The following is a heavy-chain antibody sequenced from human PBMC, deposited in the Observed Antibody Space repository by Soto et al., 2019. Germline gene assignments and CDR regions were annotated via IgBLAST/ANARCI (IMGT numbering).Heavy chain of an antibody. CDR3: IQSRCGGDCLQSYASYYYYGMDV. J-gene: IGHJ6*02. CDR1: AFSLSTGGVG. Sequence: QITLKESGPTLVKPTQTLTLTCTFSAFSLSTGGVGVGWIRQPPGKALEWLALSYWDDDKRYSSSLRSKLTITKDTSKNQVVLTMTNMDPVDTATYYCIQSRCGGDCLQSYASYYYYGMDVWGQGTTVTVSS. D-gene: IGHD2-21*02. CDR2: SYWDDDK. V-gene: IGHV2-5*02.